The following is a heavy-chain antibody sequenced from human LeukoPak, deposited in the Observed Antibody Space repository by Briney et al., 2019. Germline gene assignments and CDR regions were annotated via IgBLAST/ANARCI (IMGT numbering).Heavy chain of an antibody. CDR1: GVSVTTSGYY. CDR2: ISYSGIT. CDR3: ARHNDYASLMDV. Sequence: SETLSLTCTVFGVSVTTSGYYGAWIRQPPGRGLEWIGSISYSGITYYKPSLRGRVTISGDTAKNQFSLKLSSVTASDTAVYYCARHNDYASLMDVWGQGTTVTVSS. D-gene: IGHD2-2*01. J-gene: IGHJ6*02. V-gene: IGHV4-39*01.